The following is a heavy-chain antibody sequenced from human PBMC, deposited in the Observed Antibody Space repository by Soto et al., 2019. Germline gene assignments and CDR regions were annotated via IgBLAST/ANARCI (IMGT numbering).Heavy chain of an antibody. Sequence: QVQLQQWGAGLLKPSETLSLTCAVYGGSFSGYYWSWVRQSPGKGLEWIGEINDRGSANYNPSLKSRVALSVDASKSQFSLTLASVAAADTAVYYCARGSGWYIDYYYTMDVWGQGTTVTVSS. J-gene: IGHJ6*02. D-gene: IGHD6-19*01. V-gene: IGHV4-34*01. CDR1: GGSFSGYY. CDR3: ARGSGWYIDYYYTMDV. CDR2: INDRGSA.